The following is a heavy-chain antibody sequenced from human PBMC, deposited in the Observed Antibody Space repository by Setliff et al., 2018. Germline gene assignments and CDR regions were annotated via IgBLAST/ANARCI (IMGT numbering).Heavy chain of an antibody. V-gene: IGHV4-39*01. D-gene: IGHD3-3*01. Sequence: PSETLSLTCTVSGGSISSSSYYWGWIRQPPGKGLEWIGSIYYSGSTYYNPSLNSRVTISVDTSKNQFSLKLSSVTAADTAVYYCASDEFLEEFYYYYYYMDVWGKATTVTSP. J-gene: IGHJ6*03. CDR3: ASDEFLEEFYYYYYYMDV. CDR1: GGSISSSSYY. CDR2: IYYSGST.